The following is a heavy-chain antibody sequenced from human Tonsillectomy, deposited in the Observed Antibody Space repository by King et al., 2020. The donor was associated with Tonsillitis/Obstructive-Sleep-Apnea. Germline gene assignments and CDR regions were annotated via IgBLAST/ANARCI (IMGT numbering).Heavy chain of an antibody. V-gene: IGHV4-39*02. J-gene: IGHJ4*02. D-gene: IGHD6-6*01. CDR1: GGSISSSTYY. Sequence: QLQESGPGLVKPSETLSLTCTVSGGSISSSTYYWGWIRQPPGKGLEWIGSIYYSGSTYYNPSLKSRVIISVDTSKNQFSLKLSSVTAGDTAVYYCAREGEYSSTNYSDYWGQGTLVTVSS. CDR2: IYYSGST. CDR3: AREGEYSSTNYSDY.